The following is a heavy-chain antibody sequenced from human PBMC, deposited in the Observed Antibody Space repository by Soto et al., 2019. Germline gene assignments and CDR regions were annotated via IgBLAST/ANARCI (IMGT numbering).Heavy chain of an antibody. J-gene: IGHJ5*01. CDR1: GYTFTSYG. CDR2: INSYNGNT. D-gene: IGHD6-19*01. Sequence: ASVKVSCKASGYTFTSYGISWVRQAPGQGLEWMGWINSYNGNTNYAQKLQGRVTMTTDTSTSTAYMELRSLRSDDTAVYFCAREPVAGIWLDSWGQGSLVTVSS. V-gene: IGHV1-18*01. CDR3: AREPVAGIWLDS.